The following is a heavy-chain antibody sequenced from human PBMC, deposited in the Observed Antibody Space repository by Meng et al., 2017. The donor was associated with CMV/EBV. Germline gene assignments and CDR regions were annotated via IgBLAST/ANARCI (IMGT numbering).Heavy chain of an antibody. CDR3: ARDYGDLRQDY. D-gene: IGHD4-17*01. V-gene: IGHV4-39*07. CDR2: IYYSGST. Sequence: QLTRAEWGHGLVKPSGTLSLTCNVSGGSISSSSYYWGWIRQPPGKGLELIGSIYYSGSTYYNPSLKSRVTISVDTSKNQFSLKLSSVTAADTAVYYCARDYGDLRQDYWGQGTLVTVSS. CDR1: GGSISSSSYY. J-gene: IGHJ4*02.